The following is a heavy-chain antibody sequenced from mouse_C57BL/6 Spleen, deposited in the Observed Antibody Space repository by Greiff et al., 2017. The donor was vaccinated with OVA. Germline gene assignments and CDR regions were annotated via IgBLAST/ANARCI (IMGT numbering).Heavy chain of an antibody. Sequence: EVQRVESGGGLVKPGGSLKLSCAASGFTFSSYAMSWVRQTPEKRLEWVATISDGGSYTYYPDNVKGRFTISRDNAKNNLYLQMSHLKSEDTAMYYCARESDAMDYWGQGTSVTVSS. V-gene: IGHV5-4*01. CDR2: ISDGGSYT. CDR3: ARESDAMDY. CDR1: GFTFSSYA. J-gene: IGHJ4*01.